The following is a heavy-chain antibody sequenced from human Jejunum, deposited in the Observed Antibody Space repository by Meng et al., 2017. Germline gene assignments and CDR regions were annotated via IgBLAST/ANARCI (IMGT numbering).Heavy chain of an antibody. Sequence: VQLVESGGGLVQPGGSLRLSCAASGFSFSTYAMTWVRQAPGKGPEWVSAIGSSGSNTYYADSVQGRFTITRDNSKNTLYLQMNTLRAEDTAVYYCARTYHLPQNWGQGTLVTVSS. J-gene: IGHJ4*02. CDR3: ARTYHLPQN. CDR1: GFSFSTYA. D-gene: IGHD1-14*01. V-gene: IGHV3-23*04. CDR2: IGSSGSNT.